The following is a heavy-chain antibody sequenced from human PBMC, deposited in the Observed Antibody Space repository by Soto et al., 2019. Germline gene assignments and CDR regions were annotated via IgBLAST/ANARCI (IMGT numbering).Heavy chain of an antibody. CDR2: INAGNGNT. D-gene: IGHD6-19*01. CDR3: ARVSGWYYFDY. J-gene: IGHJ4*02. Sequence: ASVKVSCQASGYTFTSYAMHWVRQAPGQRLEWMGWINAGNGNTKYSQKFQGRVTITRDTSASTAYMEPSSLRSEDTAVYYCARVSGWYYFDYWGQGTLVTVSS. CDR1: GYTFTSYA. V-gene: IGHV1-3*01.